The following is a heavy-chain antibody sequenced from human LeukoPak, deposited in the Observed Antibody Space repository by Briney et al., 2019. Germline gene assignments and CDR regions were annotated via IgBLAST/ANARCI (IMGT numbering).Heavy chain of an antibody. J-gene: IGHJ4*02. CDR3: AKKGTYPDY. Sequence: GGSLRLSCAASGFTFSNYAMSWVRQAPGKGLEWVSVISGSGVSTYYADSVKGRFTISRDNSKNTLYLQLSSLRAEDTAVYYCAKKGTYPDYWGQGTLVTVSS. V-gene: IGHV3-23*01. CDR2: ISGSGVST. CDR1: GFTFSNYA. D-gene: IGHD3-16*02.